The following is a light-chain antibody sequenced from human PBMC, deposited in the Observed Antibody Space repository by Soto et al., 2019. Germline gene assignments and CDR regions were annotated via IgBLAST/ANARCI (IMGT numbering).Light chain of an antibody. CDR2: KAS. CDR1: QSISSW. CDR3: QHYNIYSWT. J-gene: IGKJ1*01. V-gene: IGKV1-5*03. Sequence: DIQMTQSPSTLSASVGDRVTITCRASQSISSWLAWYQQKPGKAPNLLIYKASSLESGVPSRFSGSGSGTEFTLTISSLQPDDFATYYCQHYNIYSWTFGQGTKVEIK.